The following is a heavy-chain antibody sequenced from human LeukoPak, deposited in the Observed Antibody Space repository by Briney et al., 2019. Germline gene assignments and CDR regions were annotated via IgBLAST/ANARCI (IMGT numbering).Heavy chain of an antibody. CDR2: IYSGGST. D-gene: IGHD3-3*01. V-gene: IGHV3-53*01. Sequence: SGGSLRLSCAASGFTVSSNYMSWVRQAPGKGLEWVSVIYSGGSTYYADSVKGRFTISRDNSKNTLYLQMNSLRAEDTAVYYCASDRSGEGLFDYWGQGTLVTVSS. CDR1: GFTVSSNY. CDR3: ASDRSGEGLFDY. J-gene: IGHJ4*02.